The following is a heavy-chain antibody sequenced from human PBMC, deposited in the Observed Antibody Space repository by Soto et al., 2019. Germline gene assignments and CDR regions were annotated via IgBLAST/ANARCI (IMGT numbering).Heavy chain of an antibody. CDR1: GFTFSNYA. CDR3: AKGTSYYDSSGFDY. V-gene: IGHV3-23*01. D-gene: IGHD3-22*01. CDR2: ISGSGGST. Sequence: EVQLLESGGDLLQPGGSLRLSCVASGFTFSNYAMTWVRQAPGKGLEWVSVISGSGGSTYYADSVKGRFTISRDTSKNTLYLQMNNLRADDTALYYCAKGTSYYDSSGFDYWGQGTLVTLSS. J-gene: IGHJ4*02.